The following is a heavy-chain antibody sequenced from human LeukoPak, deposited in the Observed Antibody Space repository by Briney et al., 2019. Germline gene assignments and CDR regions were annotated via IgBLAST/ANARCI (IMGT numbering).Heavy chain of an antibody. J-gene: IGHJ4*02. Sequence: GGSLRLSCVASGFTFSSYSMNWVRQAPGKGLEWVSYISSSSGTRYYADSVKGRFTISRDNAKNSLYLQMNSLRAEDTAVYYCARDPPSYCSTNTCYGSTYYFDYWGQGTLVTVSS. V-gene: IGHV3-48*01. D-gene: IGHD2-2*01. CDR3: ARDPPSYCSTNTCYGSTYYFDY. CDR2: ISSSSGTR. CDR1: GFTFSSYS.